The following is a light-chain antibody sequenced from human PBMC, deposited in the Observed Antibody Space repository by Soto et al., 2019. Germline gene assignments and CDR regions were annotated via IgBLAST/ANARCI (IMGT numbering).Light chain of an antibody. V-gene: IGKV3-20*01. Sequence: EIVLTQSPGTLSLSPGERATLSCRASQSISANYLAWYQQKPGQAPRLLIYGVSIRATGIPDRFDGSGSGPDFALTISSIEPEDFAVYYCHQYGASPKTFGQGTTVELK. CDR1: QSISANY. CDR3: HQYGASPKT. J-gene: IGKJ1*01. CDR2: GVS.